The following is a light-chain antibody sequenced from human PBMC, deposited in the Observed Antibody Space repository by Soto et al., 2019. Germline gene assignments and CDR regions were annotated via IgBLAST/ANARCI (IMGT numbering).Light chain of an antibody. Sequence: QSVLTQPPSVSRAPGQRVTIPCTGSSSSIGAGYDVHWYQQLPGTAPKLLIYGNNNRPSGVPDRFSGSRSGTSASLAITGLQAEDEADYFCLSYDNSLSSPVLFGGGTKVTVL. CDR1: SSSIGAGYD. J-gene: IGLJ2*01. V-gene: IGLV1-40*01. CDR3: LSYDNSLSSPVL. CDR2: GNN.